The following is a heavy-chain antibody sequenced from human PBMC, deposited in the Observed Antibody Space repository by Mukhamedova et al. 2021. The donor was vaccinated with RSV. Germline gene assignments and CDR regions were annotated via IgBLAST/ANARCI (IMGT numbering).Heavy chain of an antibody. Sequence: IPSSGINAEYMGDSVKGRFTISRDNAKNSLYLQMNSLRAEDTAVYYCARWASSGWYPYFDYWGQGTLVTVSS. CDR2: IPSSGINA. V-gene: IGHV3-48*03. J-gene: IGHJ4*02. D-gene: IGHD6-19*01. CDR3: ARWASSGWYPYFDY.